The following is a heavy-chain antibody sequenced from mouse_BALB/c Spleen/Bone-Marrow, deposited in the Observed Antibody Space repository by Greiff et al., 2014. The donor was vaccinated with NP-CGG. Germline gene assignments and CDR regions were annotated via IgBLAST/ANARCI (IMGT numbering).Heavy chain of an antibody. CDR1: GFNIKDTY. D-gene: IGHD1-1*01. J-gene: IGHJ3*01. V-gene: IGHV14-3*02. CDR2: IDPANGNT. Sequence: EVQGVESGAELVKPGASVKLSCTASGFNIKDTYMHWVKQRPEQGLEWIGRIDPANGNTKYDPKFQGKATITADTSSNTAYLQLSSLTSEDTAVYYCAFYYYGSSPFAYWGQGTLVTVSA. CDR3: AFYYYGSSPFAY.